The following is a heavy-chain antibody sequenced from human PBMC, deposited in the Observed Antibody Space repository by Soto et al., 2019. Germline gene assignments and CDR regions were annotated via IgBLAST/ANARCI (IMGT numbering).Heavy chain of an antibody. CDR3: SKASSSTVYNFDY. Sequence: EVHLLESGGGLVQPGGSLRLSCAASGYSFSSNSMSWVRQAPGMGLEWVSAISVSGGSPYSAYSVRGRFTISRYNSKNTLSLQMTSLRAEATAVSFYSKASSSTVYNFDYWGQGTLVTVSS. J-gene: IGHJ4*02. CDR2: ISVSGGSP. V-gene: IGHV3-23*01. D-gene: IGHD1-1*01. CDR1: GYSFSSNS.